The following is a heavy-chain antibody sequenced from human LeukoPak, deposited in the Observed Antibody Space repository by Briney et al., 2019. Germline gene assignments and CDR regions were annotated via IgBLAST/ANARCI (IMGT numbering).Heavy chain of an antibody. J-gene: IGHJ5*02. V-gene: IGHV3-30*02. Sequence: GGSLRLSCAASGFTFSSYGMHWVRQAPGKGLEWVAFIRYDGSNKYYADSVKGRFTISRDNSKNTLYLQMNSLRAEDTAVYYCAKAASSVGYDFWSGYRTSWFDPWGQGTMVTVSS. CDR3: AKAASSVGYDFWSGYRTSWFDP. D-gene: IGHD3-3*01. CDR1: GFTFSSYG. CDR2: IRYDGSNK.